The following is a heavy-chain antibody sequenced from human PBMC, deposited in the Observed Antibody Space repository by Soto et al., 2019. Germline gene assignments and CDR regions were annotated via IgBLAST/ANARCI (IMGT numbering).Heavy chain of an antibody. CDR1: GFTFSTFG. D-gene: IGHD3-3*01. J-gene: IGHJ4*02. CDR2: ISYDGSNK. Sequence: QVQLVESGGGVVQPGRSLRLSCAASGFTFSTFGMHWVRQAPGKGLEWVAFISYDGSNKYYADSVKGRFTISRDNSKITLYLQMNSLRAEATAVYYCAKVDLWSGYGFDNWGQGTLVTVSS. V-gene: IGHV3-30*18. CDR3: AKVDLWSGYGFDN.